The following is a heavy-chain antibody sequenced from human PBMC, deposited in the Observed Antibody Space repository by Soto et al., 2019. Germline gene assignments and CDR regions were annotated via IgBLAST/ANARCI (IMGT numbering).Heavy chain of an antibody. J-gene: IGHJ4*02. CDR1: GGSISSYY. D-gene: IGHD6-19*01. Sequence: PSETLSLTCTVSGGSISSYYWSWIRQPPGKGLEWIGYIYYSGSTNYNPSPKSRVTISVDTSKNQFSLKLSSVTAADTAVYYCARVKPGIAVADFDYWGQGTLVTVSS. V-gene: IGHV4-59*01. CDR2: IYYSGST. CDR3: ARVKPGIAVADFDY.